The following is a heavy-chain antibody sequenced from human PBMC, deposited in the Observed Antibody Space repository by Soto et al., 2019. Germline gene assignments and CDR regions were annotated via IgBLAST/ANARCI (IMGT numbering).Heavy chain of an antibody. V-gene: IGHV3-21*01. CDR1: GFTFSSYS. CDR2: ISIISSYI. J-gene: IGHJ3*02. D-gene: IGHD5-12*01. Sequence: EVQLVESGGGLVKPGGSLRLSCAASGFTFSSYSMNWVRQAPGKGLGGVSSISIISSYIYYADSVKGRFTISRDNAKNSLYLQMNSLRAEDTAVYYCARGVVATIRRNAFDIWGQGTMVTVSS. CDR3: ARGVVATIRRNAFDI.